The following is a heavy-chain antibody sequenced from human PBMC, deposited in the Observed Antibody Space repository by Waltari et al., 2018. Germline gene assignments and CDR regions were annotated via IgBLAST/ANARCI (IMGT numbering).Heavy chain of an antibody. Sequence: QVQLQQWGAGLLKPSETLSLTCAVYGGSFSGYYWSWIRQPQGKGLEWIGEINQSGSTNYNPSLKSRVTISVDTSKNQFSLKLSSVTAADTAVYYCARPIVGATIDAFDIWGQGTMVTVSS. D-gene: IGHD1-26*01. CDR2: INQSGST. J-gene: IGHJ3*02. V-gene: IGHV4-34*01. CDR3: ARPIVGATIDAFDI. CDR1: GGSFSGYY.